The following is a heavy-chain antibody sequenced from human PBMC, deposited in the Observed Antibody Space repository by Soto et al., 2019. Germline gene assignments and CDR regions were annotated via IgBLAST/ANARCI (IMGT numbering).Heavy chain of an antibody. V-gene: IGHV3-74*01. Sequence: GGSLRLSCAASGFTFSSYWMHWVRQAPGKGLVWVSRINSDGSSTSYADSVKGRFTISRDNAKNTLYLQMNSLRAEDTAVYYCAKNYDFWKGYGMDVWGQGTTVTVSS. J-gene: IGHJ6*02. CDR2: INSDGSST. CDR1: GFTFSSYW. CDR3: AKNYDFWKGYGMDV. D-gene: IGHD3-3*01.